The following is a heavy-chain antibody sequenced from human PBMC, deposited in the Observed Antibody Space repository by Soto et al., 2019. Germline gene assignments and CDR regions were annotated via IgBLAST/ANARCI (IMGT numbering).Heavy chain of an antibody. CDR1: GFTFSSYA. CDR3: ARDRRNWFDP. Sequence: GVLRLSCAASGFTFSSYAIHWVRQAPGKGLEWVAVISYDGSNKYYADSVKGRFTISRDNSKNTLYLQMNSLRAEDTAVYYCARDRRNWFDPWGQGTLVTVSS. J-gene: IGHJ5*02. V-gene: IGHV3-30-3*01. CDR2: ISYDGSNK.